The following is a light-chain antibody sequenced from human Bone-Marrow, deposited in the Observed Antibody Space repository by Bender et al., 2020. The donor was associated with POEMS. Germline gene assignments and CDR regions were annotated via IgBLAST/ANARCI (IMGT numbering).Light chain of an antibody. CDR2: EVS. V-gene: IGLV2-14*02. J-gene: IGLJ2*01. CDR1: SSDVGSYNL. CDR3: SSYTSSSTLVE. Sequence: QSALTQPASVSGSPGQSITISCTGTSSDVGSYNLVSWYQQHPGKAPKLLIYEVSKRPSGVSNRFSGSKSGNTVSLSISGLQAEDEADYYCSSYTSSSTLVEFGGGTKLTVL.